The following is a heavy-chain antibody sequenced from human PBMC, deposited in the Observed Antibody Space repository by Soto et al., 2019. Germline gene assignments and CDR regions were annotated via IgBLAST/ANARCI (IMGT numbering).Heavy chain of an antibody. J-gene: IGHJ4*02. Sequence: ASETLSLTCAVYGGSFSGYYWSWIRQPPGKGLEWIGEINHSGSTNYNPSLKSRVTISVDTSKNQFSLKLSSVTAADTAVYYCARGAPAPPTPWNLWYPDDYWGQGTLVTVSS. CDR2: INHSGST. D-gene: IGHD1-7*01. CDR1: GGSFSGYY. CDR3: ARGAPAPPTPWNLWYPDDY. V-gene: IGHV4-34*01.